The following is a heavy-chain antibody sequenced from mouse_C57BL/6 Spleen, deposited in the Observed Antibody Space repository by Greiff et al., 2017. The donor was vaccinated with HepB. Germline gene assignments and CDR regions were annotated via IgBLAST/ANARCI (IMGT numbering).Heavy chain of an antibody. V-gene: IGHV1-80*01. CDR3: ARAELTGTSDGYFDV. D-gene: IGHD4-1*01. Sequence: QVQLQESGAELVKPGASVKISCKASGYAFSSYWLNWVKQRPGKGLEWIGQIYPGDGDTNYNGKFKGKATLTADKSSSTAYRQLSSLTSEDSAVYFCARAELTGTSDGYFDVWGTGTTVTVSS. J-gene: IGHJ1*03. CDR1: GYAFSSYW. CDR2: IYPGDGDT.